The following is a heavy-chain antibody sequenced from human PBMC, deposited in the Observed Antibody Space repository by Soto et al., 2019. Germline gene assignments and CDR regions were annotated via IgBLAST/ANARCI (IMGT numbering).Heavy chain of an antibody. CDR2: ISGRGTTI. J-gene: IGHJ6*02. CDR3: ARLGYCTGRNCNYYYYYDGVDV. Sequence: VQLLESGGGLVQPGGSLRLSCVASGCSFSSYSMNWVRQAPGKGREWMSFISGRGTTIYYADAVKGRFTISRDNAKNSLSRQVSNLRDEDTAAYYCARLGYCTGRNCNYYYYYDGVDVLGQGTTVTVSS. V-gene: IGHV3-48*02. D-gene: IGHD2-8*02. CDR1: GCSFSSYS.